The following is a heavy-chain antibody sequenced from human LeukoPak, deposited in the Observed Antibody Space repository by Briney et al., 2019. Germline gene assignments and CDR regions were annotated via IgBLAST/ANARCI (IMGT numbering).Heavy chain of an antibody. V-gene: IGHV4-4*07. Sequence: SETLSLTCTVSGGSISNHFCSWIRQPAGKGLEWIGRVSTSGSTYYNPSLKSRVTMSADTSKNQFSLKLTSMTAADTAVYYCARGHIVRGGGGNGFAPWGQGTLVTVSS. J-gene: IGHJ5*02. CDR3: ARGHIVRGGGGNGFAP. D-gene: IGHD2-21*01. CDR2: VSTSGST. CDR1: GGSISNHF.